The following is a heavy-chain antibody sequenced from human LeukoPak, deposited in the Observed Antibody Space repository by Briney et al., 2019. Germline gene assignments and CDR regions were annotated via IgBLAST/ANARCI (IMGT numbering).Heavy chain of an antibody. CDR1: GFTFSSYA. CDR3: AKVWILTGYQAGPY. Sequence: GGSLRLSCAASGFTFSSYAMSCVRQAPGKGLEWVAAISGSGGSTYHADSVRGRFTISRDNSKNTLYLQMNSLSAEDTVVYYCAKVWILTGYQAGPYWGQGTLVTLSS. J-gene: IGHJ4*02. CDR2: ISGSGGST. V-gene: IGHV3-23*01. D-gene: IGHD3-9*01.